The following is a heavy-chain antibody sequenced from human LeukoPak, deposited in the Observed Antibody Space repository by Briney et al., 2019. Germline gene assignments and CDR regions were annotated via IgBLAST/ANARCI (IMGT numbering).Heavy chain of an antibody. CDR3: ARGLKYYYYMDV. J-gene: IGHJ6*03. V-gene: IGHV4-61*02. CDR2: IYTSGST. CDR1: GGSISSGSYY. Sequence: SETLSLTCTVSGGSISSGSYYWSWIRQPAGKGLEWIGRIYTSGSTNYSPSLKSRVTISVDTSKNQFSLKLSSVTAADTAVYYCARGLKYYYYMDVWGKGTTVTVSS.